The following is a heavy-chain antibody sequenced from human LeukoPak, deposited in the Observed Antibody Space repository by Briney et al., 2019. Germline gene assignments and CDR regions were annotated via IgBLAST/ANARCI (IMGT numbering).Heavy chain of an antibody. CDR1: GFTFSSYG. D-gene: IGHD3-10*01. CDR3: AKDPFYGSGSPGYYYYGMDV. V-gene: IGHV3-30*18. CDR2: ISYDGSNK. J-gene: IGHJ6*02. Sequence: PGRSLRLSCAASGFTFSSYGMHWVRQAPGKGLEWVAVISYDGSNKYYADSVKGRFTISRDNSKNTLYLQMNSLRAEDTAVYYCAKDPFYGSGSPGYYYYGMDVWGQGTTVTASS.